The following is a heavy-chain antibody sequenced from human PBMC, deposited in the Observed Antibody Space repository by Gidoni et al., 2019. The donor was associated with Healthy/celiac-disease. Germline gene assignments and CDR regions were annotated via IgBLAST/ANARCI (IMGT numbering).Heavy chain of an antibody. CDR1: GFTFSSYA. CDR3: AKTDWETKNDY. J-gene: IGHJ4*02. D-gene: IGHD3-9*01. CDR2: IRGSGGST. V-gene: IGHV3-23*01. Sequence: EVQLLESGGGLVQPGGSLRLSCAASGFTFSSYAMSWVRQAPGKGLGWGSAIRGSGGSTYSADSVKGRFTISRDNSKNTLYLQMNSLRAEDTAVYYCAKTDWETKNDYWGQGTLVTVSS.